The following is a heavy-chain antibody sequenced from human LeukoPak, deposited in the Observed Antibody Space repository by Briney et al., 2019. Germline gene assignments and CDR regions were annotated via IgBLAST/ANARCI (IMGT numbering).Heavy chain of an antibody. J-gene: IGHJ3*02. D-gene: IGHD6-25*01. V-gene: IGHV3-7*01. Sequence: GGSLRLSCAASGFTFSSYWMTWVRQAPGKGLEWVANIKQDGSEKYYVDSVKGRFTISRDNAKNTLYLQMNSLRAEDTAVYHCARRSAAKDAFDIWGQGTMVTVSS. CDR3: ARRSAAKDAFDI. CDR1: GFTFSSYW. CDR2: IKQDGSEK.